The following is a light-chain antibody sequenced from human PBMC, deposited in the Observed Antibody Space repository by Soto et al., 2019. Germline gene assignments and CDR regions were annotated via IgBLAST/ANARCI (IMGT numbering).Light chain of an antibody. Sequence: EIVLTQSPGTLPLSPGERATLSCRASQSVASNYLAWYQQKPGQAPRLLIYAASGRATGIPDRFSGSGSGTECNLPIIRLEPEDVGVDYCQQYGSATGTFGHGSKGEIK. CDR2: AAS. J-gene: IGKJ1*01. CDR3: QQYGSATGT. V-gene: IGKV3-20*01. CDR1: QSVASNY.